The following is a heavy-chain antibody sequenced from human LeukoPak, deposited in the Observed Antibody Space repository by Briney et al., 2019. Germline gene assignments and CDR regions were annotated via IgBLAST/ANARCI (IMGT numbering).Heavy chain of an antibody. J-gene: IGHJ4*02. CDR2: IYTSGST. Sequence: TLSLTCSVSGDSISSSGYYWGWIRQPAGKGLEWIGRIYTSGSTNYNPSLKSRVTMSVDTSKNQFSLKLSSVTAADTAVYYCAREAGMYDYGGDYWGQGTLVTVSS. CDR3: AREAGMYDYGGDY. CDR1: GDSISSSGYY. D-gene: IGHD4-23*01. V-gene: IGHV4-61*02.